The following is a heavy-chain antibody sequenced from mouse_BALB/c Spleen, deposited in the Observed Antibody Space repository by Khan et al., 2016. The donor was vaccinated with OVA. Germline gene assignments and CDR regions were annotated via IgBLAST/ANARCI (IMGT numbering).Heavy chain of an antibody. J-gene: IGHJ2*01. CDR3: TRILGDRYDAY. CDR1: GYTFTNYG. D-gene: IGHD2-14*01. CDR2: INTYTGEP. Sequence: QIQLVQSGPELKKPGETVKISCKASGYTFTNYGMNWVKQAPGKGLKWMGWINTYTGEPTYADDFKGRFAFSLETSASTAYLQINNLKNEDMATYFCTRILGDRYDAYWGQGTTLTVSS. V-gene: IGHV9-1*02.